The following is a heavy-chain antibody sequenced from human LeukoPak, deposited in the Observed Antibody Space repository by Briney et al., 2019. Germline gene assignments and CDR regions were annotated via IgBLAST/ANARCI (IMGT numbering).Heavy chain of an antibody. CDR1: GFTFSHYG. J-gene: IGHJ5*01. CDR3: VKDAQRGFDYSNSLES. D-gene: IGHD4-11*01. CDR2: IWNDGSNK. V-gene: IGHV3-33*06. Sequence: PGGSLRLSCATSGFTFSHYGMHWVRQAPGKGLEWVAVIWNDGSNKYYGDSVKGRFTISRGNSQNTLYLQMNSLRVEDTAVYYCVKDAQRGFDYSNSLESWGQGTLVTVSS.